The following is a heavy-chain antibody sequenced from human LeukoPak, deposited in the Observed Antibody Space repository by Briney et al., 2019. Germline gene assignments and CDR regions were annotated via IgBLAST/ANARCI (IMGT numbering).Heavy chain of an antibody. CDR1: GFTFSDYY. CDR3: ARSLSGYVQYYYYGMDV. CDR2: ISSSGSTI. Sequence: GGSLRLSCAASGFTFSDYYMSWIRQAPGKGLEWVSYISSSGSTIYYADSVKGRFTISRDNAKNSLYLQMNSLRAEDTAVYYCARSLSGYVQYYYYGMDVWGQGTTVTVSS. D-gene: IGHD5-12*01. J-gene: IGHJ6*02. V-gene: IGHV3-11*01.